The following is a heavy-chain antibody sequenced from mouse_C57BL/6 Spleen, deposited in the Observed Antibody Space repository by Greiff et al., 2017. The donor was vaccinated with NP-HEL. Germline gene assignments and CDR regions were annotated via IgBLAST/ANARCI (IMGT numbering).Heavy chain of an antibody. CDR1: GYTFTSYW. CDR2: IDPSDSET. CDR3: ESVRYYGSSGAMDC. J-gene: IGHJ4*01. D-gene: IGHD1-1*01. V-gene: IGHV1-52*01. Sequence: QVQLQQPGAELVRPGSSVKLSCKASGYTFTSYWMHWVKQRPIQGLEWIGNIDPSDSETHYNQKFKDKATLTVDKSSSTAYMQLSSLTSEDSARYYYESVRYYGSSGAMDCWGKGTTVTVST.